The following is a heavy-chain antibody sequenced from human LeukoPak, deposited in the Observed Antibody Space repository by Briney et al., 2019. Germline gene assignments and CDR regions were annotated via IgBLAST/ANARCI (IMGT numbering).Heavy chain of an antibody. Sequence: SQTLSLTCAVCGGSISSGGYSWSWIRQPPGKGLEWIGYIYHSGSTYYNPSLKSRVTISVDRSKNQFSLKLSSVTAADTAVYYCARGNDILTGYPTLDYWGQGTLVTVSS. V-gene: IGHV4-30-2*01. J-gene: IGHJ4*02. CDR3: ARGNDILTGYPTLDY. CDR2: IYHSGST. D-gene: IGHD3-9*01. CDR1: GGSISSGGYS.